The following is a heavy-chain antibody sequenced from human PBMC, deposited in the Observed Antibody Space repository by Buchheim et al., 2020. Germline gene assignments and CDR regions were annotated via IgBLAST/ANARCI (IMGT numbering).Heavy chain of an antibody. Sequence: EVQLLESGGGLVQPGGSLRLSCAASGFTISSYAMRWVRQAPGKGLEWVSTIGSGGNTYYADSVKGWFTISRDNSKNTLAVPMHSLRAEDTAVYYCAKGGPSSLYYFDYWGQGTL. V-gene: IGHV3-23*01. D-gene: IGHD5-12*01. CDR3: AKGGPSSLYYFDY. CDR1: GFTISSYA. J-gene: IGHJ4*02. CDR2: IGSGGNT.